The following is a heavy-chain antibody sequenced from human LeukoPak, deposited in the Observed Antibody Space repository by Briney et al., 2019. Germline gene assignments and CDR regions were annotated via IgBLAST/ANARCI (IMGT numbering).Heavy chain of an antibody. J-gene: IGHJ3*02. Sequence: SETLSLTCTVSGGSISSYYWSWIRQPPGKGLEWIGYISYSGSPNYNPSLKSRITISVDTSKHQFSLKLSSVTAADTAVYYCARLRFYDSSGFYDAFDIWGQGTMVTVSS. CDR1: GGSISSYY. CDR2: ISYSGSP. V-gene: IGHV4-59*08. D-gene: IGHD3-22*01. CDR3: ARLRFYDSSGFYDAFDI.